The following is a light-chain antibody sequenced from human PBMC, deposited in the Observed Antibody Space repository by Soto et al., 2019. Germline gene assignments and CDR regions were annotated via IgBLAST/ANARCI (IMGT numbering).Light chain of an antibody. Sequence: QSVLTQPPSVSGAPGQRVTISCTGSSSNIGAGYDVNWYQQLPGRAPKLLIYGNTNRPSGVPDRFSGSKSGTSGSLAISGPQTEDEAEYYCQSWDTSLSGSVFGGGTQLTVL. CDR2: GNT. CDR3: QSWDTSLSGSV. J-gene: IGLJ2*01. CDR1: SSNIGAGYD. V-gene: IGLV1-40*01.